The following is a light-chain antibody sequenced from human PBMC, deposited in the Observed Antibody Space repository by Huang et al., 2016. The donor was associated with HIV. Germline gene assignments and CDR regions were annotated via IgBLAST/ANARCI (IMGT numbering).Light chain of an antibody. V-gene: IGKV1-27*01. CDR1: QDINNY. CDR3: QKYNSAART. J-gene: IGKJ1*01. Sequence: DIQMTQSPPSLSASVADRVTITCRASQDINNYFAWYQQKPGKVPQRLIYAATTLQSGVSTRFSGSGSGTNSTRTISSLQPEDVATYHCQKYNSAARTFGQGNKVEIQ. CDR2: AAT.